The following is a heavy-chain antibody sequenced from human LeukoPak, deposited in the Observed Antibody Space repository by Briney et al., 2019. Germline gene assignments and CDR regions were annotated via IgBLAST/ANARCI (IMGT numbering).Heavy chain of an antibody. D-gene: IGHD1-26*01. CDR2: IYYSGNT. J-gene: IGHJ4*02. V-gene: IGHV4-31*03. CDR3: ARVNSGSYPYYFDS. Sequence: SETLSLTCTVSGGSISDGGYYWSWMRQHPGKGLEWIGYIYYSGNTYYNPSLKSRVTISVDTSKNQFSLKLTSVTAADTAVYFCARVNSGSYPYYFDSWGQGTLVTVSS. CDR1: GGSISDGGYY.